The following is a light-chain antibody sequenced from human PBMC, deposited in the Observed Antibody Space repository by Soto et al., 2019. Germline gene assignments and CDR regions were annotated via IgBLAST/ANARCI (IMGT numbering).Light chain of an antibody. CDR1: QSVSSN. Sequence: EIVMTQSPATLSVSPGERATLSCRASQSVSSNLAWYQQKPGQAPRLLIYGASTRATGIPARFSCSGSGTEFTLTISSLQSEDFAVYYCQQYNNWPPGTFGQGTKVGIK. J-gene: IGKJ1*01. V-gene: IGKV3-15*01. CDR2: GAS. CDR3: QQYNNWPPGT.